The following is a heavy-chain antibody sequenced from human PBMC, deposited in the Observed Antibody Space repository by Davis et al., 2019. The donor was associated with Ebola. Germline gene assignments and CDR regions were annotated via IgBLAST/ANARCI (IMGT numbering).Heavy chain of an antibody. CDR1: GFSLPTSGMS. V-gene: IGHV2-70*01. CDR3: ARMSGIFAFDY. D-gene: IGHD3-3*01. J-gene: IGHJ4*02. CDR2: IDWYDDK. Sequence: SGPTLVKPTQTLTLTCTFSGFSLPTSGMSVGWIRQPPGKALEWLALIDWYDDKYFSTSLKTRLAISKDTSKNQVVLTMTNMDPVDTATYYCARMSGIFAFDYWGPGTLVTVSS.